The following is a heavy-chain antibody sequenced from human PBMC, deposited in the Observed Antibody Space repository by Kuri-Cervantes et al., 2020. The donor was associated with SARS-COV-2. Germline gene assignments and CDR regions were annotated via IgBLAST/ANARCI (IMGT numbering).Heavy chain of an antibody. J-gene: IGHJ4*02. CDR1: QFTFSSYD. CDR2: ISSGSDYI. CDR3: GRHRGYCSGGGCYSTGFSFDY. V-gene: IGHV3-21*01. D-gene: IGHD2-15*01. Sequence: GESLKISCAASQFTFSSYDMTWVRQAPGMGLEWVSSISSGSDYIYYADSEKCRFTVSRDNAENSLYLQTNSLGVGDTAVYYCGRHRGYCSGGGCYSTGFSFDYWGQGALVTVSS.